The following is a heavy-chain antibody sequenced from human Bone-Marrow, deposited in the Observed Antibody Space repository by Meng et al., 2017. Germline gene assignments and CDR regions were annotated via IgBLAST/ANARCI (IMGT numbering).Heavy chain of an antibody. D-gene: IGHD3-3*01. V-gene: IGHV1-69*13. CDR3: ASQGKITIFGVVNRGSWEFDY. Sequence: VKVSCKASGGTFSSYAISWVRQAPGQGLEWMGGIIPIFGTANYAQKFQGRVTITADESTSTAYMELSSLRSEDTAVYYCASQGKITIFGVVNRGSWEFDYWGQGTLVTVSS. CDR2: IIPIFGTA. J-gene: IGHJ4*02. CDR1: GGTFSSYA.